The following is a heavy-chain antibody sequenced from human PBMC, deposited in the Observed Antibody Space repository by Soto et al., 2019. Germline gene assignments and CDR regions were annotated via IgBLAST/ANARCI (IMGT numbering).Heavy chain of an antibody. CDR2: IIPIFGTA. J-gene: IGHJ4*02. Sequence: TSLKVSCKTSGGTFSRDVFSWVRQAPGQGLEWMGGIIPIFGTANYAQKFQGRVTITADKSTSTAYMELSSLRSEDTAVYYCARGDDSLTGYTQFDHWCQGTLVTVS. CDR3: ARGDDSLTGYTQFDH. V-gene: IGHV1-69*06. D-gene: IGHD3-9*01. CDR1: GGTFSRDV.